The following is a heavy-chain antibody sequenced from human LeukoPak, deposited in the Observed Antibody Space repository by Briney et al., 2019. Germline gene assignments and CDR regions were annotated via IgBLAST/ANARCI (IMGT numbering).Heavy chain of an antibody. D-gene: IGHD1-26*01. V-gene: IGHV4-4*02. CDR2: IHHSGTT. J-gene: IGHJ4*02. CDR3: ARAQPFSMSGSYYDY. Sequence: SETLSLTCVVSGGSISSSNWCSWVRQPPGKGLEWIGEIHHSGTTNYNPSLKSRVTISVDKSNNHFSLKLTSVTAADTAVYYCARAQPFSMSGSYYDYWGQGTLVTVSS. CDR1: GGSISSSNW.